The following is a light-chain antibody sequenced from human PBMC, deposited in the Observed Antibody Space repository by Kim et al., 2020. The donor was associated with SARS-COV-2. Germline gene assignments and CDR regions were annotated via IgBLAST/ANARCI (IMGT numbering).Light chain of an antibody. V-gene: IGKV1-9*01. Sequence: IQLTQSPSSLSASVGDRVTITCRASQGISSYLASYQQKPGEAPKLLIYAASTLQSGVPSRGSGSVCGTDFTLTISSLQPQDIATYYSLRIKSDPPTFGQGTKVDIK. CDR2: AAS. CDR3: LRIKSDPPT. CDR1: QGISSY. J-gene: IGKJ1*01.